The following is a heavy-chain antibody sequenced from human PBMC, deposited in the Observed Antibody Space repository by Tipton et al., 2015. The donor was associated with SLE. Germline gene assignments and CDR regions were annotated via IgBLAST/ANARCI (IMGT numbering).Heavy chain of an antibody. Sequence: TLSLTCTVSDDSIRDTIYYWGWIRQPPGRGLEWLGSIYYSGTTYYNPSLKSRVTTSGDTSKNQFSLKLSSVTAADTAVYYCARQVSDSGWYEEYYFDSWGQGTPVTVSS. CDR3: ARQVSDSGWYEEYYFDS. D-gene: IGHD6-19*01. CDR1: DDSIRDTIYY. CDR2: IYYSGTT. J-gene: IGHJ4*02. V-gene: IGHV4-39*07.